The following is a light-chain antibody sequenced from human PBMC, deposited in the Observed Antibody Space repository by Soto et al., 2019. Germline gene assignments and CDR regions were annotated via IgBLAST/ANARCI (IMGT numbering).Light chain of an antibody. V-gene: IGLV2-14*03. J-gene: IGLJ2*01. CDR1: SIDVGGYNY. CDR3: SSYTGSAALVI. CDR2: DVS. Sequence: QSALTQPASVSGSLGQSINISCTGTSIDVGGYNYVSWYQQHPGQAPKLLIYDVSHRPSGISYRFSGSKSGNTASLTISGLQAEDEADYYCSSYTGSAALVIFGGGTKLTVL.